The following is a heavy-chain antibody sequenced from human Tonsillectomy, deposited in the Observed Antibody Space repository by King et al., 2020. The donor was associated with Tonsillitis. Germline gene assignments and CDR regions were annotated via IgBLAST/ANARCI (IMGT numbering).Heavy chain of an antibody. J-gene: IGHJ5*02. D-gene: IGHD3-3*01. CDR1: GFTFSNYW. CDR3: ARDQVDFSSNFYNNWFDP. CDR2: IKQDGSEK. V-gene: IGHV3-7*03. Sequence: VQLVESGGCLVQPGGFLILSCAASGFTFSNYWMNWVRQAPGKGLEWGANIKQDGSEKYYVESVKGRFTISRENAKNSLYLQMNSLRADDTAVYYCARDQVDFSSNFYNNWFDPWARESWSPSPQ.